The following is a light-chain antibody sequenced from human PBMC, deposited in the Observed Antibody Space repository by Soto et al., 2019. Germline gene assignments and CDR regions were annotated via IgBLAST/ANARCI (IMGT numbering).Light chain of an antibody. CDR3: QQYNNWPQT. J-gene: IGKJ1*01. CDR2: GAS. CDR1: QSVSSN. Sequence: ELVMTQSPATLPVSPGESATLPCRASQSVSSNLAWYQQKPGQAPRLLIYGASTRATGVPARVSGSGSGTEFTLTFSSLQSEDFAVYYCQQYNNWPQTFGQGTKVDI. V-gene: IGKV3-15*01.